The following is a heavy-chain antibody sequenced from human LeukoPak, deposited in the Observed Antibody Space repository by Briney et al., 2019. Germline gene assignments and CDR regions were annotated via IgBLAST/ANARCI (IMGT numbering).Heavy chain of an antibody. J-gene: IGHJ4*02. Sequence: PSETLSLTCTVSGGSISSHYWSWIRQPPGKGLEWIGYIYYSGSTNYNPSLKSRVTISVDTSKNQFSLKLSSVTAADTAVYYCARTPCSGGSCYPDYWGQGTLVTVSS. D-gene: IGHD2-15*01. CDR3: ARTPCSGGSCYPDY. V-gene: IGHV4-59*11. CDR2: IYYSGST. CDR1: GGSISSHY.